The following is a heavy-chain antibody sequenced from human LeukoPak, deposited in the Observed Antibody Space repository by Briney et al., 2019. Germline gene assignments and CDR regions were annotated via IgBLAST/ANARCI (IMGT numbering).Heavy chain of an antibody. D-gene: IGHD3-10*01. J-gene: IGHJ4*02. V-gene: IGHV3-11*04. CDR3: ARVTENPRHYYGSGSYYPAGDY. CDR2: ISSSGSTI. CDR1: GFTFSDYY. Sequence: GGSLRLSCAASGFTFSDYYMSWIRQAPGKGLEWVSYISSSGSTIYYADSVKGRFTISRDNAKNSLYLQMNSLRAEDTAVYYCARVTENPRHYYGSGSYYPAGDYWGQGTLVTVSS.